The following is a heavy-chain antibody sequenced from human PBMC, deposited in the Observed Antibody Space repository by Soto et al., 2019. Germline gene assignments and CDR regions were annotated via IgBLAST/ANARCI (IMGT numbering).Heavy chain of an antibody. CDR2: IYHSGRT. CDR1: GGSISSGGYS. J-gene: IGHJ6*02. CDR3: ARGPLRGYGMDV. V-gene: IGHV4-30-2*01. Sequence: KASETLSLTCAVSGGSISSGGYSWSWIRQPPGKGLEWIGYIYHSGRTYYNPSLKSRVTISVDRSKNQFSLKLSSVTAADTAIYYCARGPLRGYGMDVWGQGTTVTVSS. D-gene: IGHD3-16*01.